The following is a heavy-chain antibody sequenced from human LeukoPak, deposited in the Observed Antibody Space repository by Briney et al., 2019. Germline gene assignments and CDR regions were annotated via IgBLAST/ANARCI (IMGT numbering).Heavy chain of an antibody. D-gene: IGHD5-12*01. CDR1: GFTFSSYW. V-gene: IGHV3-74*01. CDR2: INTDGSST. Sequence: GGSLRLSCAASGFTFSSYWMHWVRQAPGKGLVWVSRINTDGSSTSYADSVKGRFTISRDNAKNTLYLQMNSLRAEDTAVYYCARDRGYALVDYWGQGTLDTVSS. CDR3: ARDRGYALVDY. J-gene: IGHJ4*02.